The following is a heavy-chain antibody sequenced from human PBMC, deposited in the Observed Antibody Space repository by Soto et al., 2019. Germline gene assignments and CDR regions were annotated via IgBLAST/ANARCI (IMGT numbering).Heavy chain of an antibody. D-gene: IGHD1-26*01. CDR2: IIPIFGTA. J-gene: IGHJ6*02. V-gene: IGHV1-69*06. CDR3: ARQDLEISSLGPASPTKQNYYEYYGMAV. CDR1: GGTFSSYA. Sequence: SVKVSCKASGGTFSSYAISWVRQAPGQGLEWMGGIIPIFGTANYAQKFQGRVTITADKSTSTAYMELSSMRSEDTAVYYCARQDLEISSLGPASPTKQNYYEYYGMAVWG.